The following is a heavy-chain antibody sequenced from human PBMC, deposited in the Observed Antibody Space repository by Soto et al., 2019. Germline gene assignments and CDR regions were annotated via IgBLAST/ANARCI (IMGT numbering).Heavy chain of an antibody. J-gene: IGHJ6*02. Sequence: GASVKVSCKASGYTFTGYYMHWVRQAPGQGLEWMGWINPNSGGTNYAQKFQGWVTMTRDTSISTAYMELSRLRSDDTAVYYCARDMGPWDSSSYPLSDYYYGMDVWGQGTTVTVSS. CDR3: ARDMGPWDSSSYPLSDYYYGMDV. D-gene: IGHD6-13*01. CDR2: INPNSGGT. CDR1: GYTFTGYY. V-gene: IGHV1-2*04.